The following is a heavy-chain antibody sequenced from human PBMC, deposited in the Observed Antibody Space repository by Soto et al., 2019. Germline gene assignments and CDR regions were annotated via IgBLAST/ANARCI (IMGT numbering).Heavy chain of an antibody. D-gene: IGHD6-25*01. CDR2: IKQDGSEK. J-gene: IGHJ6*03. Sequence: GGSLRLSCAASGFTFSSYWMSWVRQAPGKGLEWVANIKQDGSEKYYVDSVKGRFTISRDNAKNSLYLKMNSLRAEDTAVYYCARVEQSSGLWYYYYYMDVWGKGTTVTVSS. CDR1: GFTFSSYW. CDR3: ARVEQSSGLWYYYYYMDV. V-gene: IGHV3-7*01.